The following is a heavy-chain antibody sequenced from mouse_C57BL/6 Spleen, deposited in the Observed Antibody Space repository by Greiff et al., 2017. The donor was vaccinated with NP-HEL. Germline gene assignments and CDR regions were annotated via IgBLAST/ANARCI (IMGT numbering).Heavy chain of an antibody. V-gene: IGHV1-52*01. J-gene: IGHJ4*01. CDR2: IDPSDSET. D-gene: IGHD2-2*01. CDR1: GYTFTSYW. Sequence: QVQLQQPGAELVRPGSSVKLSCKASGYTFTSYWMHWVKQRPIQGLEWIGNIDPSDSETHYNQKFKDKATLTVDKSSSTAYMQLSSLTSEDSAVYYCARSGYGYDGRGAMDYWGQGTSVTVSS. CDR3: ARSGYGYDGRGAMDY.